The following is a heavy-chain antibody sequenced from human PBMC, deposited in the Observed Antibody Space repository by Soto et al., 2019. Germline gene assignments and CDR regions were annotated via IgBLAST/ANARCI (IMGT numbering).Heavy chain of an antibody. D-gene: IGHD3-22*01. J-gene: IGHJ6*02. CDR2: IYSGGST. CDR1: GFTVSSNY. CDR3: ASDSSGYSPYYYYYGMDV. V-gene: IGHV3-53*01. Sequence: SLILSCAASGFTVSSNYMSWVRQAPGKGLEWVSVIYSGGSTYYADSVKGRFTISRDNSKNTLYLQMNSLRAEDTAVYYCASDSSGYSPYYYYYGMDVWGQGTTVTVSS.